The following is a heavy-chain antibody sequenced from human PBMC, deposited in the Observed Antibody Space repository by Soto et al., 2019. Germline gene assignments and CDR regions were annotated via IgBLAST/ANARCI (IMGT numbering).Heavy chain of an antibody. CDR2: IYYSGST. V-gene: IGHV4-30-4*01. CDR1: GGSISGGDYY. CDR3: ARGRYCLTGRCFPNWFDS. J-gene: IGHJ5*01. D-gene: IGHD7-27*01. Sequence: SETLSLGCTVSGGSISGGDYYWSWIRQPPGRGREWIGYIYYSGSTYYNPSLKSRVTISVETSKNQFSMKLSSVTAADTAVYFCARGRYCLTGRCFPNWFDSWGQGALVTVS.